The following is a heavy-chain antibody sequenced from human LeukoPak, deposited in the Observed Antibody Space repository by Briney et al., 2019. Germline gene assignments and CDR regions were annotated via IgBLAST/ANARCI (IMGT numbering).Heavy chain of an antibody. V-gene: IGHV4-34*01. D-gene: IGHD6-6*01. CDR2: INHSGST. Sequence: SETLSLTCAVYGGSFSGYYWSWIRQPPGKGLEWIGEINHSGSTNYNPSLKSRVTISVDTSKNQFSLKLSSVTAADTAVYYCARSPAIAAPYIHFDYWGQGTLVTVSS. J-gene: IGHJ4*02. CDR1: GGSFSGYY. CDR3: ARSPAIAAPYIHFDY.